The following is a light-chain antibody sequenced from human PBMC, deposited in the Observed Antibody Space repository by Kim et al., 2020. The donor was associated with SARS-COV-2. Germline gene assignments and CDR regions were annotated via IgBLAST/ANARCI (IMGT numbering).Light chain of an antibody. J-gene: IGLJ2*01. CDR3: NSFTSRGILV. CDR1: SHDVGGYDY. Sequence: QSALAQPASVSGSPGQSITISCAGSSHDVGGYDYVSWFQQHPGKAPKVLIYEVTSRPSGISDRFSGSKSGNTASLTISGLQPEDEAHYYCNSFTSRGILVFGGGTQLTVL. V-gene: IGLV2-14*01. CDR2: EVT.